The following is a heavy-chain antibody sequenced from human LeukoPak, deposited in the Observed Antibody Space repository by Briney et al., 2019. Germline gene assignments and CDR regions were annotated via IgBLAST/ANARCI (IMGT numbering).Heavy chain of an antibody. CDR3: ATGGYFFDY. D-gene: IGHD1-26*01. Sequence: GGSLRLSCVGSGFTFSNAWMNWARQAPGKGLEWVGRMKSYPDGGTTDYAAPVKGRFSISRDDSKNTVYLEIKSLKAEDTAVYYCATGGYFFDYWGQGTLVTVSS. V-gene: IGHV3-15*01. CDR1: GFTFSNAW. CDR2: MKSYPDGGTT. J-gene: IGHJ4*02.